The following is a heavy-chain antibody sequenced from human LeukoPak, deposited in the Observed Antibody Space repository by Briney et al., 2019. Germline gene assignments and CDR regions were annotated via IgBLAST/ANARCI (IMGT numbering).Heavy chain of an antibody. Sequence: GGSLRLSCAASGFTFSSYAMSWVRQAPGKGLEWVSAISGSGGSTYYADSVKGRFTISRDNSKNTLYLQMNSLRAEDTAVYYCAKESDITIFGVVYLSFDYWGQGTLVTVSS. CDR1: GFTFSSYA. V-gene: IGHV3-23*01. J-gene: IGHJ4*02. CDR2: ISGSGGST. D-gene: IGHD3-3*01. CDR3: AKESDITIFGVVYLSFDY.